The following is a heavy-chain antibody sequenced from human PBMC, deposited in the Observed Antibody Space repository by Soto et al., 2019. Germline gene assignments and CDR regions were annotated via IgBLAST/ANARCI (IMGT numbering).Heavy chain of an antibody. CDR1: GGSISSYY. J-gene: IGHJ5*02. CDR3: ARVDMGDKFAP. CDR2: IYYSGST. Sequence: SETLSVTCTVSGGSISSYYWSWIRQPPGKGLEWIGYIYYSGSTNYNPSLKSRVTISVDTSKNQFSLKLSSVTAADTAVYYRARVDMGDKFAPWGQGTMVTVSS. D-gene: IGHD2-21*01. V-gene: IGHV4-59*01.